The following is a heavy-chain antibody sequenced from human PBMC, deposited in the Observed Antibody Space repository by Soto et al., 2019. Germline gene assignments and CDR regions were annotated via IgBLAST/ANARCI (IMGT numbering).Heavy chain of an antibody. D-gene: IGHD4-17*01. J-gene: IGHJ6*02. CDR2: FDPEDGET. V-gene: IGHV1-24*01. CDR3: ATRATVGVYYYYGLDV. CDR1: GYTPTASS. Sequence: GASLKVSCNVSGYTPTASSIHWLRQAPGKGLEWMGGFDPEDGETIYAQNFQGRVTMTDDTSTDTAYMELSSLRSEDTAVYYCATRATVGVYYYYGLDVWGQGTTVTVSS.